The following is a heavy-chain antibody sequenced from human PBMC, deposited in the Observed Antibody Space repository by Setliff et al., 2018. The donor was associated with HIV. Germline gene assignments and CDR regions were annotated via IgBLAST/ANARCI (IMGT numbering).Heavy chain of an antibody. V-gene: IGHV3-15*01. CDR2: IKSIISGGTT. CDR1: GFTFSRSW. CDR3: TTGGGGAN. Sequence: PGGSLRLSCAASGFTFSRSWMIWVRQTPGKRLEWVGRIKSIISGGTTDYAAPVKDRFTISRDDSKNMVYLQMNSLKTEDTAVYYCTTGGGGANWGQGTLVTVSS. J-gene: IGHJ4*02. D-gene: IGHD3-16*01.